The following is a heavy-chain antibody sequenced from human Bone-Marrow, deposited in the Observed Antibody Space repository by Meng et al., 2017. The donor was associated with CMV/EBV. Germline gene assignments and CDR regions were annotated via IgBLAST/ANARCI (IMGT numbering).Heavy chain of an antibody. Sequence: GESLKISCAASGFTFSSFWMHWVRQAPGKGLVWVSRINSDGSSSNYGDSVKGRFTISRDNAENTLYLQMNSLRAEDTAVYYCARSPGSQLYIWGQGKVVTVSS. D-gene: IGHD2-2*01. J-gene: IGHJ3*02. CDR2: INSDGSSS. CDR1: GFTFSSFW. CDR3: ARSPGSQLYI. V-gene: IGHV3-74*01.